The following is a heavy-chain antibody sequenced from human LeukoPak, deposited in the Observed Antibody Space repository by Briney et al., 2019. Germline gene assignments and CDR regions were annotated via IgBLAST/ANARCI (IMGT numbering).Heavy chain of an antibody. J-gene: IGHJ5*02. CDR1: GFTFSSYW. CDR3: ARDNSVGDNAWWFDP. Sequence: GGSLRLSCAASGFTFSSYWMSWVRQAPGQGLEWVANIKQDGSEKYYVDSVKGRFTISRDNAKNSLYLQMNILRAEDTAVYYCARDNSVGDNAWWFDPWGQGNLVTVSS. CDR2: IKQDGSEK. V-gene: IGHV3-7*01. D-gene: IGHD1-26*01.